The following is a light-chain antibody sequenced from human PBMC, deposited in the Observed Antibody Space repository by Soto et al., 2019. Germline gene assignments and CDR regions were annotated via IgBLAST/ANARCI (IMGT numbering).Light chain of an antibody. Sequence: QSVLTQPPSASGTPGQRVTISCSGRRSNIGGNTVNWYQQVPGTAPKLLIYENDKRPSGVPDRFSASKSGTSASLAISGLQSEDEAGYYCASWDDSLTGYVIFGGGTKLPVL. CDR2: END. V-gene: IGLV1-44*01. J-gene: IGLJ2*01. CDR1: RSNIGGNT. CDR3: ASWDDSLTGYVI.